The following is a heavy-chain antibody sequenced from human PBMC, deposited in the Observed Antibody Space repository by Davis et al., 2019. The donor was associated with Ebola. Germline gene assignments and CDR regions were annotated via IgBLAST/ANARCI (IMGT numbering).Heavy chain of an antibody. J-gene: IGHJ4*02. CDR2: ISPSSGTI. Sequence: PGGSLRLSCTASGFTFIDYNMNWVRQSPGKGLEWVSFISPSSGTIYYEDSVKGRFTISRNNAKNSLSLQMNSLRDDDTAVYYCVRGTVEMSTINRPDYWGQGTVVTVSS. D-gene: IGHD5-24*01. CDR1: GFTFIDYN. V-gene: IGHV3-48*02. CDR3: VRGTVEMSTINRPDY.